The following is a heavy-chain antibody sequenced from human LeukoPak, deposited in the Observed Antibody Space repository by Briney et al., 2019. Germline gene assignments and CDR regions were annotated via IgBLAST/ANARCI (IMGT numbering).Heavy chain of an antibody. CDR3: ARDLGGGEDY. Sequence: PGGSLRLSCEASGFTFSSYDMHWVRQATGKGLEWVSGIGIGGDTYYPGSVKGRFTISREDAKNSLYLQMNSLRAGGTAVYYCARDLGGGEDYRGQGTLVTVSS. J-gene: IGHJ4*02. CDR2: IGIGGDT. CDR1: GFTFSSYD. V-gene: IGHV3-13*04. D-gene: IGHD1-26*01.